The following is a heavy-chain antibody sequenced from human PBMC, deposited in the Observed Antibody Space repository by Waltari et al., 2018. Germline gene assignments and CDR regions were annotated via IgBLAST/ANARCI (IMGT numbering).Heavy chain of an antibody. CDR2: ISGYGDTI. V-gene: IGHV3-74*01. D-gene: IGHD2-15*01. CDR3: TRLPRWSGYDY. CDR1: EFSFSLYW. J-gene: IGHJ4*02. Sequence: EVQLVESGGGSVESGGSLRLSCAASEFSFSLYWMHWVRQAPGKGLMGVAQISGYGDTIDYADSVKGRFTISRDNAKNTLYLQMNRLRADDTAIYYCTRLPRWSGYDYWGQGTLVTVSS.